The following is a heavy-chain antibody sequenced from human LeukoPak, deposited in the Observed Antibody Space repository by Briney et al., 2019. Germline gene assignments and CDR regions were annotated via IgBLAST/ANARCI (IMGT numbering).Heavy chain of an antibody. CDR3: ARAPLGGWYHPADWFDP. CDR2: INHSGST. CDR1: GGSFSGYY. D-gene: IGHD6-19*01. J-gene: IGHJ5*02. Sequence: SETLSLTCAVYGGSFSGYYWSWIRQPPGKGLEWIGEINHSGSTNYNPSLKSRVTISVDTSKNQFSLKLSSVTAADTAVYYRARAPLGGWYHPADWFDPWGQGTLVTVSS. V-gene: IGHV4-34*01.